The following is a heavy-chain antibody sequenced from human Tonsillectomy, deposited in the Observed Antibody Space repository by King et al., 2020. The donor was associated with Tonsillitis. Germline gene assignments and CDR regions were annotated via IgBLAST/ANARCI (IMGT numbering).Heavy chain of an antibody. D-gene: IGHD5-18*01. V-gene: IGHV3-48*01. CDR3: ARGGYSYGYTGH. J-gene: IGHJ4*02. Sequence: VQLVQSGGGLVQPGGPLRLSCAASGFTFCSYSMNWVRQARGKGREWVSYISSSSSTFYYADAVKGRLTISRDNAKNALYLQMNSLRAEDTAVYYCARGGYSYGYTGHWGQGTLVTVSS. CDR1: GFTFCSYS. CDR2: ISSSSSTF.